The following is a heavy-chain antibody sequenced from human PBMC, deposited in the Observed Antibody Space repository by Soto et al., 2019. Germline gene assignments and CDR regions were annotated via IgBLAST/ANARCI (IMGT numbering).Heavy chain of an antibody. CDR2: IIPIFGTT. V-gene: IGHV1-69*13. CDR3: ARIPRYSFPTSDPLDN. J-gene: IGHJ1*01. D-gene: IGHD1-26*01. CDR1: GGTFNTYT. Sequence: GASVKVSCKASGGTFNTYTFSWVRQAPGQGLEWMGSIIPIFGTTHYAQSFQGRLSTTADQSSTTTYMELRSLTSHDTALYYCARIPRYSFPTSDPLDNWGQGTLVTVSS.